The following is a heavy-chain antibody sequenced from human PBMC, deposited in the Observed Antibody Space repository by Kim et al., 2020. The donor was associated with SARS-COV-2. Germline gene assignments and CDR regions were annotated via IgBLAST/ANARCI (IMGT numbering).Heavy chain of an antibody. CDR1: GGSFSGYY. V-gene: IGHV4-34*01. J-gene: IGHJ5*02. CDR3: ARYFTALGWFDP. CDR2: INHSGST. D-gene: IGHD5-18*01. Sequence: SETLSLTCAVYGGSFSGYYWSWIRQPPGKGLEWIGEINHSGSTNYNPSLKSRVTISVDTSKNQFSLKLSSVTAADTAVYYCARYFTALGWFDPWGQGTLVTVSS.